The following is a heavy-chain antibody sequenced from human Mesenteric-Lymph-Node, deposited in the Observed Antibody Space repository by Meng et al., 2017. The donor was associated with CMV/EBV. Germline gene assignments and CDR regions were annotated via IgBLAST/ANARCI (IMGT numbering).Heavy chain of an antibody. V-gene: IGHV1-69*10. CDR1: VGTFNIYT. Sequence: SVKVSCKASVGTFNIYTITWVRQAPGQGLEWMGGMFPMLGIPNYAQRFQGRVTISADKSTSTAYMELRSLRSEDAAVYYCARDPDSYGPGSYGHYYGMDVWGQGTTVTVSS. D-gene: IGHD3-10*01. CDR2: MFPMLGIP. J-gene: IGHJ6*02. CDR3: ARDPDSYGPGSYGHYYGMDV.